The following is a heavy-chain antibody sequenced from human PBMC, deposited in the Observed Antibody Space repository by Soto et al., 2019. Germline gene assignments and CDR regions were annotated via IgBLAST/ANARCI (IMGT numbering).Heavy chain of an antibody. J-gene: IGHJ5*02. CDR1: GFTFSSYA. CDR2: ISGSGGST. CDR3: AKDLRGVYSGGHLNWFDP. V-gene: IGHV3-23*01. Sequence: GGSLRLSCAASGFTFSSYAMSWVRQAPGKGREWVSAISGSGGSTYYADSVKGRFTISRDNSKNTLYLQMNSLRAEDTAVYYCAKDLRGVYSGGHLNWFDPWGQGTLVTVSS. D-gene: IGHD2-15*01.